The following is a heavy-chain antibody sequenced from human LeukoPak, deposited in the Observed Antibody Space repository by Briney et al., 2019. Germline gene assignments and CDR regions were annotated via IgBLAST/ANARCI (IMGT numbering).Heavy chain of an antibody. Sequence: GGSPRLSCAASGFTFSSYAMTWVRQAPGKGLEWVSGISGSGGNTYYANSVKGRLTISRDNSKSTLYLQMNNLGAEDTALYYCAKCMAEPGTCYFDNWGRGTLVTVSS. CDR2: ISGSGGNT. J-gene: IGHJ4*03. D-gene: IGHD6-13*01. V-gene: IGHV3-23*01. CDR3: AKCMAEPGTCYFDN. CDR1: GFTFSSYA.